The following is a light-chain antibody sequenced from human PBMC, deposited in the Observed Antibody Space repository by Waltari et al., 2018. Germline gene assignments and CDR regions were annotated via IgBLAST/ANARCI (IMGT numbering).Light chain of an antibody. CDR1: SSDVGGYNY. V-gene: IGLV2-14*03. Sequence: HSALTQPASVSGSPGQSITISCTGTSSDVGGYNYVSWYQQHPGKAPKLMIFDVSYRPSGIFKRFSGSKSGNTASLTISGLQAEDEADYYCSSYISSDTLELFGGGTSLTVL. CDR2: DVS. J-gene: IGLJ2*01. CDR3: SSYISSDTLEL.